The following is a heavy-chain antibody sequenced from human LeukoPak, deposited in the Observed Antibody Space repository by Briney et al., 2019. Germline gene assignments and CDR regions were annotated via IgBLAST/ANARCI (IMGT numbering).Heavy chain of an antibody. Sequence: SVKVSCKASGGTFSSYAISWVRQAPGQGLEWMGGIIPIFGTANYAQKFRGRVTITADKSTRTAYMELRSLRSDDTAVYYCARASTHRYNLKSGQVNDAFDIWGQGTMVTVSS. CDR2: IIPIFGTA. V-gene: IGHV1-69*06. D-gene: IGHD1-14*01. J-gene: IGHJ3*02. CDR3: ARASTHRYNLKSGQVNDAFDI. CDR1: GGTFSSYA.